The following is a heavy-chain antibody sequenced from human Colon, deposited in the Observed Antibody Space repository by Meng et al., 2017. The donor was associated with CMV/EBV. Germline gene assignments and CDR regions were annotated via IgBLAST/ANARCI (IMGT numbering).Heavy chain of an antibody. CDR1: GFTFSSYA. V-gene: IGHV3-30-3*01. D-gene: IGHD3-16*01. J-gene: IGHJ6*02. CDR2: ISYDGSNK. Sequence: SLKISCAASGFTFSSYAMHWVRQAPGKGLEWVAVISYDGSNKYYADSVKGRFTISRDNSKNTLYLQMNSLRAGDTALYYCARGGTLQDYYYYYYGMDVWGQGTTVTVSS. CDR3: ARGGTLQDYYYYYYGMDV.